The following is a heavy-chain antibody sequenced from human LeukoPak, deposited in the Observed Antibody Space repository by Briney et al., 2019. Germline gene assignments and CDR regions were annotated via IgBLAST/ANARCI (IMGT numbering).Heavy chain of an antibody. V-gene: IGHV4-34*01. Sequence: SETLSLTCAVYGGSFSGYYWSWIRQPPGKGLEWIGVINHSGSTNYNPSLKSRVTISVDTSKNQFSLKLSSVTAADTAVYYCAREERNYYDSSGYTDYWGQGTLVTVSS. D-gene: IGHD3-22*01. J-gene: IGHJ4*02. CDR1: GGSFSGYY. CDR3: AREERNYYDSSGYTDY. CDR2: INHSGST.